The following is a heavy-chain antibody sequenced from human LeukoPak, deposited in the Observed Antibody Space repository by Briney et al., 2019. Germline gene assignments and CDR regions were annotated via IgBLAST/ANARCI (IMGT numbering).Heavy chain of an antibody. Sequence: GESLKISCKGSGYTFTTYWIAWVRQMPGKGLECMGIIYPGDSDTRYSPSFQGQVTISADKTITTAYLQWISLKASDAAMFYCARQGATTLFDAFDIWGQGTMVTVSS. V-gene: IGHV5-51*01. J-gene: IGHJ3*02. CDR2: IYPGDSDT. CDR3: ARQGATTLFDAFDI. CDR1: GYTFTTYW. D-gene: IGHD1-1*01.